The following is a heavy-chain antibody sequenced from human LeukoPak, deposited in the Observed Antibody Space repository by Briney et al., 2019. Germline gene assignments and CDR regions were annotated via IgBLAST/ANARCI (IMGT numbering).Heavy chain of an antibody. J-gene: IGHJ4*02. CDR1: GYTFTSYD. CDR2: MNPNSGNT. Sequence: ASVQVSFKSSGYTFTSYDINWVRQATGQGLEWMGWMNPNSGNTGYAQKYQGRVTITRNTSITTAYMELRSLSSEDTAVYYCARREPHTKKFSYWGQGTLVTVSS. CDR3: ARREPHTKKFSY. D-gene: IGHD1-14*01. V-gene: IGHV1-8*03.